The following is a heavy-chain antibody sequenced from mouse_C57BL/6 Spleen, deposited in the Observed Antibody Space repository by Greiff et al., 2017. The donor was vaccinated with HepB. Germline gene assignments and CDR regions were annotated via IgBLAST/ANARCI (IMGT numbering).Heavy chain of an antibody. Sequence: VKLMESGAELVKPGASVKMSCTASGYTFTTYPIEWMKQNHGKSLEWIGNFHPYNDDTKYNEKYKGKAKLTVEKSSSTVYWELSRLTSDESAVYDCARRVLRYYAKDYWGQGTSVTVAS. CDR2: FHPYNDDT. CDR1: GYTFTTYP. CDR3: ARRVLRYYAKDY. J-gene: IGHJ4*01. V-gene: IGHV1-47*01.